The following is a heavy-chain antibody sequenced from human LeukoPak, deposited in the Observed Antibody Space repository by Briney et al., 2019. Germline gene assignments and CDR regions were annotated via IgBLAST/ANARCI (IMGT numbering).Heavy chain of an antibody. D-gene: IGHD2-21*01. V-gene: IGHV3-48*03. J-gene: IGHJ4*02. CDR3: VRGQSILWWRGDY. CDR2: ISSSGDTI. CDR1: GFTFSSYE. Sequence: QPGGSLRLSCAASGFTFSSYEMNWVRQAPGKGLEWVSYISSSGDTIYYADSVKGRFTISRDNAKNSLYLQMNSLRAEDTAVYYCVRGQSILWWRGDYWGQGTLVTVSS.